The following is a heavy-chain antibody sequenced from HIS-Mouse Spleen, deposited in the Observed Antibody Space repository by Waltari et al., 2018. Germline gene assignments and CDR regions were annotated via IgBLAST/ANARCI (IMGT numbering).Heavy chain of an antibody. J-gene: IGHJ4*02. CDR2: IYYSGST. D-gene: IGHD1-26*01. V-gene: IGHV4-39*07. CDR3: ARDRELYFDY. Sequence: QLQLQESGPGLVKPSETLSLTCTVSGGSISSSSYYWGWSRQPPGKGLEWIGGIYYSGSTYYNPSLKGRVTISVDTSKNQFSLKLSSVTAADTAVYYCARDRELYFDYWGQGTLVTVSS. CDR1: GGSISSSSYY.